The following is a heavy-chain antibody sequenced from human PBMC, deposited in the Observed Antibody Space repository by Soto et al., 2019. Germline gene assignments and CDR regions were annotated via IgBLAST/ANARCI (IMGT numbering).Heavy chain of an antibody. Sequence: PSETLSLTCTVSGGSISSSSYYWGWVRQPPGKGLEWIGSIYYSGSTYYNPSLKSRVTISVDTSKNQFSLKLSSVTAADTAVYYCARLLTTYYYDSRDYWYFDLWGRGTLVTVS. CDR3: ARLLTTYYYDSRDYWYFDL. V-gene: IGHV4-39*01. D-gene: IGHD3-22*01. CDR2: IYYSGST. CDR1: GGSISSSSYY. J-gene: IGHJ2*01.